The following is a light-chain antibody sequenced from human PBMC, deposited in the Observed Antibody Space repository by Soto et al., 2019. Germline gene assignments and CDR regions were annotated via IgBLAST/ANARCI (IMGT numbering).Light chain of an antibody. Sequence: EIVLTQSPGTLSLSPGERATLSCRASQNLGNTYLAWYQQRPGRAPRRLIFGASTRAIGTPDRFSGSGSGTDFTLTISRLQPEDFAVYYCQQYGRSLWTFGQGTKVEIK. CDR2: GAS. CDR3: QQYGRSLWT. J-gene: IGKJ1*01. V-gene: IGKV3-20*01. CDR1: QNLGNTY.